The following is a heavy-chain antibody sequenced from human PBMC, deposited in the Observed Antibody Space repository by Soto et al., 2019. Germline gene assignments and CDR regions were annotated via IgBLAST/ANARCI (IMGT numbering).Heavy chain of an antibody. CDR2: ISSSGGST. J-gene: IGHJ4*02. CDR1: GFTFSSYG. D-gene: IGHD1-7*01. V-gene: IGHV3-23*01. Sequence: EVQLLESGGGLVQPGGSLRLSCAASGFTFSSYGMSWVRQAPGRGLEWVATISSSGGSTYYADSVKGRFTISRDSSNNTLYLQVNSLGAEDTAGYYCAKGASSNWNYLYSCDFWGQGIPVTVSS. CDR3: AKGASSNWNYLYSCDF.